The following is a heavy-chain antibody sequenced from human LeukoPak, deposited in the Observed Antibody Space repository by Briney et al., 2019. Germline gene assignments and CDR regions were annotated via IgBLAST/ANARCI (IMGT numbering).Heavy chain of an antibody. V-gene: IGHV1-18*01. Sequence: GASVKVSCKASGYTFTSYGISWVRQAPGQGLEWMGWISAYNGNTNYAQKLQGRVTMTTDTSTSTAYMELRSLRSEDTAVYFCARDSMGYSSTWNWGQGTQVTVSA. J-gene: IGHJ4*02. CDR2: ISAYNGNT. CDR3: ARDSMGYSSTWN. D-gene: IGHD6-13*01. CDR1: GYTFTSYG.